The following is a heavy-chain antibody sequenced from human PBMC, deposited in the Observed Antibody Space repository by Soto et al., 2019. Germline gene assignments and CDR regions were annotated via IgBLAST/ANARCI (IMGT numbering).Heavy chain of an antibody. D-gene: IGHD3-22*01. CDR3: AREEYYDSSGYYYPLRSRPCDP. CDR2: IIPIFGTA. Sequence: QVQLVQSGAEVKKPGSSVKVSCKASGGTFSSYAISWVRQAPGQGLEWMGGIIPIFGTANYAQKFQGRVTITADESTSTAYRELISLRSEDTAVYYCAREEYYDSSGYYYPLRSRPCDPWGQGTLVTVSS. CDR1: GGTFSSYA. J-gene: IGHJ5*02. V-gene: IGHV1-69*12.